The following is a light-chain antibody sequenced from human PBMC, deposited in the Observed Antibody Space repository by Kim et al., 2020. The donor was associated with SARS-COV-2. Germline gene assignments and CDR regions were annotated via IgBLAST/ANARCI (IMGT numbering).Light chain of an antibody. Sequence: GQSITISCNGTNSDVGGHLYVSWYQQHPGTVPNLIIFDVNNRPSGVSSRFSGSKSGNTASLTISGLQADDEADYYCCSYTRSRTNVFGSGTTVTVL. V-gene: IGLV2-14*03. CDR2: DVN. J-gene: IGLJ1*01. CDR3: CSYTRSRTNV. CDR1: NSDVGGHLY.